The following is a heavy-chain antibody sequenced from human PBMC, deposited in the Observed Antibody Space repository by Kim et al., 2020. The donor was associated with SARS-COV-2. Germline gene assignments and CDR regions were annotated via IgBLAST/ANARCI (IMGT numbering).Heavy chain of an antibody. D-gene: IGHD2-2*03. CDR3: VGIVVVPAAAGDAFDI. Sequence: SLKSRVTISVDTSKNQFSLKLSSVTAADTAVYYCVGIVVVPAAAGDAFDIWGQGTMVTVSS. J-gene: IGHJ3*02. V-gene: IGHV4-34*01.